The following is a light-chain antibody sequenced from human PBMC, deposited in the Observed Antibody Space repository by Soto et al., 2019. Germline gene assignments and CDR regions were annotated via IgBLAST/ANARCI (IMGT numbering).Light chain of an antibody. Sequence: EVMMTQFPDTVSVTAVDTVTLSCGASQSVRTNLAWYQQRPGQAPRLLIHYASTRASDIPARFSGSGSGTNFTLAISSLQSEDFAVYYCQQYAYWPETFGQGTKVDIK. CDR3: QQYAYWPET. CDR1: QSVRTN. V-gene: IGKV3D-15*01. CDR2: YAS. J-gene: IGKJ1*01.